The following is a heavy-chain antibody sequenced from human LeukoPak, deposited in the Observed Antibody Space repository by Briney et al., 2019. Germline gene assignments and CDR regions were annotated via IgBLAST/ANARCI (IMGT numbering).Heavy chain of an antibody. V-gene: IGHV3-21*04. D-gene: IGHD5-24*01. CDR1: GFTFDGYN. J-gene: IGHJ4*02. Sequence: GGSLRLSCAASGFTFDGYNFNWVRQAAGKGLEWVASISTSGRYINYAGSVRGRFTISRDNRKSLVFLQMNGLRVDDTATYYCARWLDGYTPLDFWGQGSAVAVSS. CDR3: ARWLDGYTPLDF. CDR2: ISTSGRYI.